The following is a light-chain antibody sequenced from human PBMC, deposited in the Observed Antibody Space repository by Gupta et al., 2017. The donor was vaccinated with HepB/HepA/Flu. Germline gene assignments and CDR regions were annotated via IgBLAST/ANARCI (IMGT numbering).Light chain of an antibody. Sequence: QSALTQPASVSGSPGQPITISCPGTNSDVGSYNYVSWYQQHPGEAPKLMIYDVSNRPSGVSNRFSGSKSGNTASLTISGLQAEDEADYYCSSYTTSSTLLFGGGTKLTVL. V-gene: IGLV2-14*03. CDR2: DVS. J-gene: IGLJ2*01. CDR3: SSYTTSSTLL. CDR1: NSDVGSYNY.